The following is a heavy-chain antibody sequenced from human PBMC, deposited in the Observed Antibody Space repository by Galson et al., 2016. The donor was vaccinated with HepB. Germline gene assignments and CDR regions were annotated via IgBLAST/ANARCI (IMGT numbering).Heavy chain of an antibody. V-gene: IGHV4-34*01. CDR3: ARCLRGRGGPEGLLDP. J-gene: IGHJ5*02. Sequence: ETLSLTCGVFGGSLSDNYWNWIRQTPGKELEWIAEINHSGSTNYNPSLRSRVRISVDTAKNQVPLKLSSVTAADTAIYYCARCLRGRGGPEGLLDPWGQGILVTVSS. D-gene: IGHD3-10*01. CDR2: INHSGST. CDR1: GGSLSDNY.